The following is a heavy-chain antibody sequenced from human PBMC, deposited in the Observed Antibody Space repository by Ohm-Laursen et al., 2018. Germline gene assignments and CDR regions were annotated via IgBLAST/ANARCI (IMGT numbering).Heavy chain of an antibody. J-gene: IGHJ4*02. CDR1: GGSISSYY. CDR3: AAGYSSSWHYFDY. CDR2: IYYSGST. V-gene: IGHV4-59*01. Sequence: TLSLTCTVSGGSISSYYWSWIRQPPGKGLEWIGYIYYSGSTNYNPSLKSRVTISVDTSKNQFSLKLSSVTAADTAVYYCAAGYSSSWHYFDYWGQGTLVTASS. D-gene: IGHD6-13*01.